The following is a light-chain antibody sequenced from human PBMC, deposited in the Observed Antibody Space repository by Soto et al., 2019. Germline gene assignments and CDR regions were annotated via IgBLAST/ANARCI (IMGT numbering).Light chain of an antibody. CDR1: QSVSNN. V-gene: IGKV3-15*01. CDR3: QQYNNSPRT. CDR2: GAS. Sequence: EIVMTQSPATLSVSPGERATLSCRASQSVSNNLAWYQQKPGQAPRLLIYGASTRATRIPARFSGSGSGPEFPLTISSLLSEDFAVYYCQQYNNSPRTFGQGTKVEIK. J-gene: IGKJ1*01.